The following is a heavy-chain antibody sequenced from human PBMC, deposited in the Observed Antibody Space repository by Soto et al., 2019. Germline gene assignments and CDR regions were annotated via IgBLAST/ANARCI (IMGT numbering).Heavy chain of an antibody. J-gene: IGHJ4*02. CDR1: GFRFSDYY. V-gene: IGHV3-11*06. CDR3: ARLRASSWYMGGYLDY. CDR2: IVTSSAYT. Sequence: QVQLVESGGGLVKPGGSLRLSCAASGFRFSDYYMSWIRQAPGQGLDYISYIVTSSAYTNYADSVKGRFTISRDNAKNSLYLELKSLRAEDTAVYYCARLRASSWYMGGYLDYWGQGTLVTVSS. D-gene: IGHD6-13*01.